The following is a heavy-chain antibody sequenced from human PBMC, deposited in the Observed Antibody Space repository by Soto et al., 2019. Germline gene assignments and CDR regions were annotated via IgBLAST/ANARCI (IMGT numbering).Heavy chain of an antibody. CDR2: INPSGGSA. V-gene: IGHV1-46*03. CDR1: GYTFTSYY. J-gene: IGHJ4*02. CDR3: ARVYCSGGSCYSIDY. D-gene: IGHD2-15*01. Sequence: ASVKVSCKASGYTFTSYYMHWVRQAPGQGLEWMGIINPSGGSASYAQKFQGRVTMTRDTSTSTVYMELSSLRSEDTAVYYCARVYCSGGSCYSIDYWGQGTLVTVSS.